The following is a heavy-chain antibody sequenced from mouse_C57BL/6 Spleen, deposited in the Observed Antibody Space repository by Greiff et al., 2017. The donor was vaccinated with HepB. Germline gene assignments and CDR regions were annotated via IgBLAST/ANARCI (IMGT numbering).Heavy chain of an antibody. CDR1: GYTFTSYW. J-gene: IGHJ2*01. V-gene: IGHV1-52*01. CDR3: AGFSSGYLDY. CDR2: IYPSDSET. D-gene: IGHD3-2*02. Sequence: QVQLQQPGAELVRPGSSVKLSCKASGYTFTSYWMHWVKQRPIQGLEWIGNIYPSDSETHYNQKFKDKATLTADKSSSTAYMQLSSLTSEDSAVYYCAGFSSGYLDYWGQGTTLTVSS.